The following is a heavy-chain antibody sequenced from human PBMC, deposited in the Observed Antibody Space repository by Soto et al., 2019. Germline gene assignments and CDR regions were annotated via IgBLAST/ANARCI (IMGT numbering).Heavy chain of an antibody. Sequence: ATLSITCTVSGGSISSSRYYWGWIRQPPGKGLEWIGNIYYSGSTYYNPSLKSRVTISEDTSKNQFSLKLSSVTAADTSVYYGARPVLRFFDYMDVWGKGTTVTVSS. CDR1: GGSISSSRYY. CDR2: IYYSGST. J-gene: IGHJ6*03. D-gene: IGHD3-3*01. CDR3: ARPVLRFFDYMDV. V-gene: IGHV4-39*01.